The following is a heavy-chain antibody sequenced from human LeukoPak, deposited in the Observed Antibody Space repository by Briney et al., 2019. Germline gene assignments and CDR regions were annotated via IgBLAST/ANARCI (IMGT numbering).Heavy chain of an antibody. CDR2: IYTSGST. CDR1: GGSISSGSYY. Sequence: TASQTLSLTCTVSGGSISSGSYYWSWIRQPAGKGLEWIGRIYTSGSTNYNPSLRSRVTISVDTSKNQVSLKLSSVTAADTAVYYCARSDIWGSYRFLDYWGQGALVTVSS. D-gene: IGHD3-16*02. V-gene: IGHV4-61*02. CDR3: ARSDIWGSYRFLDY. J-gene: IGHJ4*02.